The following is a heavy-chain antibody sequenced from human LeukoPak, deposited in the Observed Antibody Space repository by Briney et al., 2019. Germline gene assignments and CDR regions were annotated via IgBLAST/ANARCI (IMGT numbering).Heavy chain of an antibody. CDR1: GFTFSSYG. Sequence: GGSLRLSCAASGFTFSSYGMHWVRQAPGKGLEWVAVISYDGSNKYCADSVKGRFTISRDNSKNTLYLQMNSLRAEDTAVYYCAKDWSGNYNWSDPWGQGTLVTVSS. CDR2: ISYDGSNK. V-gene: IGHV3-30*18. CDR3: AKDWSGNYNWSDP. D-gene: IGHD3-3*01. J-gene: IGHJ5*02.